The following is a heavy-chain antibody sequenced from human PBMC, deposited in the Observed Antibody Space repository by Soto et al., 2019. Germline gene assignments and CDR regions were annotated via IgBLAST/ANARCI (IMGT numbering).Heavy chain of an antibody. V-gene: IGHV1-69*01. CDR1: ADSFSSYG. Sequence: QVQLVQSGAEVKEPGSAVKVSCKAPADSFSSYGISWVRQAPGQGLEWMGGIIPIFGTTNYAEKFQGRVTITAVESTNTAYRELRSLRSEDTALYYCARVFPDGWVEPGVVRGYLDTWGRGTLVTVSS. D-gene: IGHD3-3*01. CDR2: IIPIFGTT. CDR3: ARVFPDGWVEPGVVRGYLDT. J-gene: IGHJ4*02.